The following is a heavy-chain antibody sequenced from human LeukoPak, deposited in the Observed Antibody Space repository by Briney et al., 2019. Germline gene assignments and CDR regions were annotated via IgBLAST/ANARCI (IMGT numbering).Heavy chain of an antibody. CDR3: AGDYGDYYFDY. J-gene: IGHJ4*02. D-gene: IGHD4-17*01. Sequence: SETLSLTCTVSGGSISSYYWSWIRQPPGKGLEWIGYIYYSGSTNYNPSLKSRVTISVDTSKNQFSLKLSSVTAADTAVYFCAGDYGDYYFDYWGQGTLVTVSS. V-gene: IGHV4-59*12. CDR1: GGSISSYY. CDR2: IYYSGST.